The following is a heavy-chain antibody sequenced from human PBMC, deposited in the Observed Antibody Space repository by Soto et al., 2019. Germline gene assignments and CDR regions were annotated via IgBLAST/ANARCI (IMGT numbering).Heavy chain of an antibody. Sequence: SVKVSCKASGGTFSSYAISWVRQAPGQGLEWMGGIIPIFGTTNYAQKFQGRVTITADESTSTAYMELSSLRSEDTAVYYCARVTRSYCGGDCLFKIYTTNWFDPWGQGTLVTVSS. CDR1: GGTFSSYA. V-gene: IGHV1-69*13. D-gene: IGHD2-21*02. J-gene: IGHJ5*02. CDR2: IIPIFGTT. CDR3: ARVTRSYCGGDCLFKIYTTNWFDP.